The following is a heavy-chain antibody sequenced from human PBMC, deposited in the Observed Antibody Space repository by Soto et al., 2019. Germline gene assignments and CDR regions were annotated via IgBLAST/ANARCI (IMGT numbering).Heavy chain of an antibody. CDR2: IYWADDK. J-gene: IGHJ4*02. D-gene: IGHD6-19*01. CDR1: GFSLSSTRMA. Sequence: QITLKESGPTLVKPTQTLTLTCTFSGFSLSSTRMAVGWIRQPPGKALEWLALIYWADDKRYSPFLKSRLTITSGTPKTQVVLTIPTLDPVDTARYYCAHIVVAGLGYYFDYWGQGTLVTVSS. V-gene: IGHV2-5*02. CDR3: AHIVVAGLGYYFDY.